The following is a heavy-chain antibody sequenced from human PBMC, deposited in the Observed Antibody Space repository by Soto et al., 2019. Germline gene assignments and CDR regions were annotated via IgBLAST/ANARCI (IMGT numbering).Heavy chain of an antibody. CDR2: ISGSGGST. Sequence: EVQLLESGGGLVQPGGSLRLSCAASGFSFSSYAMSWVRQAPGKGLEWVSAISGSGGSTFHAGSVKGRFTTSRDNSKNTVYLQMNSLRAEDTAVYYCARRIGVYYFDYWGQGTLFTVSP. CDR3: ARRIGVYYFDY. D-gene: IGHD3-10*01. CDR1: GFSFSSYA. J-gene: IGHJ4*02. V-gene: IGHV3-23*01.